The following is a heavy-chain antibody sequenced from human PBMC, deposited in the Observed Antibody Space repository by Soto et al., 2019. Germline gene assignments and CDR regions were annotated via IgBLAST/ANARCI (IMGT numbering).Heavy chain of an antibody. J-gene: IGHJ3*02. CDR3: ARDRDFIVVFVAAAPIAFDI. CDR2: ISYDGSNK. V-gene: IGHV3-30-3*01. D-gene: IGHD2-15*01. Sequence: GGSLRLSCAASGFTFSSYAMHWVRQAPGKGLEWVAVISYDGSNKYYADSVKGRFTISRDNSKNTLYLQMNSLRAEDTAVYYCARDRDFIVVFVAAAPIAFDIWAQGAMVTVSS. CDR1: GFTFSSYA.